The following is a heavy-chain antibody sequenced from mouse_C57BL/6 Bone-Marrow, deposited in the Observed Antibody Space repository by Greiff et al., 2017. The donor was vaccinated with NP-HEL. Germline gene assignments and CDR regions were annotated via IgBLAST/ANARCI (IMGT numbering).Heavy chain of an antibody. CDR1: GYTFTSYW. CDR3: ASDYSNYYKFAD. V-gene: IGHV1-7*01. CDR2: ISPSSGYT. Sequence: QVQLQQSGAELATPGASVSLSCKASGYTFTSYWMHWVKQRPGQGLEWIGYISPSSGYTKYNQKFKDKATLTADKSSSTAYMQLSSLTYEDSAVYYCASDYSNYYKFADWGQGTLVTVSA. D-gene: IGHD2-5*01. J-gene: IGHJ3*01.